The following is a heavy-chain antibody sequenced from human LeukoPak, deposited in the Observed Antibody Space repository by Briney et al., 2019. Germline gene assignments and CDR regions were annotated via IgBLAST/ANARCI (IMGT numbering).Heavy chain of an antibody. J-gene: IGHJ5*02. CDR3: ATDSARWIQLRGYGMDT. CDR1: GYTLTELS. CDR2: FDPEDGET. V-gene: IGHV1-24*01. Sequence: ASVKVSCKVSGYTLTELSMHWVRQAPGKGLEWMGGFDPEDGETIYAQKFQGRVTMTEDTSTDTAYMELSSLRSEDTAVYYCATDSARWIQLRGYGMDTWGQGTLVTVSS. D-gene: IGHD5-18*01.